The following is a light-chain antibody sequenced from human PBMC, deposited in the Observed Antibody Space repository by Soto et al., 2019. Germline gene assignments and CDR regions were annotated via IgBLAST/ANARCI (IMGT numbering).Light chain of an antibody. CDR2: GAS. V-gene: IGKV3-11*01. J-gene: IGKJ4*01. Sequence: EIVLTQSPGTLSLSPGDRGTRYCRTSQSISSNLGWYQQKPGQAPRLLIYGASTRATGIPARFSGSGSGTDFTLTISSLDPEDSAVYYCHQRSKWPLTFGGGSKVDVK. CDR1: QSISSN. CDR3: HQRSKWPLT.